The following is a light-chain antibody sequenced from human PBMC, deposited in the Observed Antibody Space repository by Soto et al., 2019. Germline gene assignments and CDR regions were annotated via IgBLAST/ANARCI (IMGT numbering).Light chain of an antibody. V-gene: IGKV1-17*01. J-gene: IGKJ2*02. Sequence: DIQMTQSPSSLSASLGDRVTITCRVSQGIGNDLGWYQQRPGKAPKRLIYAASTLQSGVPSRFSGSGSGTEFTLTISSLQPEDFATYYCLQHNTYPRTFGQGTKLEIK. CDR3: LQHNTYPRT. CDR1: QGIGND. CDR2: AAS.